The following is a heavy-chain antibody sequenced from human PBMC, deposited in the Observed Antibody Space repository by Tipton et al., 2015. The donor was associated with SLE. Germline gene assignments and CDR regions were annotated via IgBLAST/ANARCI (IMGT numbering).Heavy chain of an antibody. CDR3: ARGSSSGWYGLDY. CDR2: IDVSGTT. V-gene: IGHV4-31*03. CDR1: GVSISSGDYY. Sequence: TLSLTCSVSGVSISSGDYYWSWIRQHPGKGLEWIGYIDVSGTTYHNPSLKSRLNISVDTSKNQFSLSLTSVTAADTAVYYCARGSSSGWYGLDYWGQGVLVSVSS. J-gene: IGHJ4*02. D-gene: IGHD6-19*01.